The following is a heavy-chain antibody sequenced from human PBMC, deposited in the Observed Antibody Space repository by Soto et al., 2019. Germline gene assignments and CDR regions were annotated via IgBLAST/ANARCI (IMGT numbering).Heavy chain of an antibody. V-gene: IGHV3-11*01. Sequence: GGSLRLSCAASGFTFSDYYMSWIRQAPGKGLEWVSYISSSSSTIYYADSVKGRFTISRDNAKNSLYLQMNSLRAEDTAVYYCARAPRHCSSTSCYFEVAAFDIWGQGTMVTV. D-gene: IGHD2-2*01. CDR2: ISSSSSTI. J-gene: IGHJ3*02. CDR3: ARAPRHCSSTSCYFEVAAFDI. CDR1: GFTFSDYY.